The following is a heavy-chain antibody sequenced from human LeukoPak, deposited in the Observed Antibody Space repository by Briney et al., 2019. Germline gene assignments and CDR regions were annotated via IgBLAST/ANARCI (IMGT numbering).Heavy chain of an antibody. V-gene: IGHV3-49*04. Sequence: GGSLRLSCTASGFTFGDYAMSWVRQAPGKGLEWVGFIRSKAYGGTTEYAASVKGRFTISRDDSKSIAYLQMNSLKTEDTAVYYCTRDRSPGYYDSSGYGDWGQGTLVTVSS. CDR3: TRDRSPGYYDSSGYGD. J-gene: IGHJ4*02. CDR2: IRSKAYGGTT. D-gene: IGHD3-22*01. CDR1: GFTFGDYA.